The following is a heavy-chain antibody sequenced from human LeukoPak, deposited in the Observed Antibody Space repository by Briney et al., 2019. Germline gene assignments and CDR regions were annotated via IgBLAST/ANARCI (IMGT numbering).Heavy chain of an antibody. J-gene: IGHJ6*03. CDR1: GFSLSTSGVG. CDR3: AHRGDISYGGSYRYYYMDV. CDR2: IYWNDDK. D-gene: IGHD3-9*01. V-gene: IGHV2-5*01. Sequence: SGPTLVKPTQTLTLTCTFSGFSLSTSGVGVGWIRQPPGKALEWLALIYWNDDKRYSPSLKSRLTITKDTSKNQVVLTMTNMDPVDTATYYCAHRGDISYGGSYRYYYMDVWGKGTTVTVSS.